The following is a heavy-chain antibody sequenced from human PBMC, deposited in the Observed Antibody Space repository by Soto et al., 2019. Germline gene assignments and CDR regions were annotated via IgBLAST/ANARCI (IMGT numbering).Heavy chain of an antibody. J-gene: IGHJ4*02. CDR2: IKKETDGGTT. CDR3: TKVFLWSYYFDN. Sequence: PGGSLRLSCAGSGFTFNNAWMSWVRQAPGKGLEWVGRIKKETDGGTTDYAASVKGRFSISRDDPKNTVFLQMNSLRTEDTAVYYCTKVFLWSYYFDNWGPGTLVTVSS. D-gene: IGHD2-21*01. CDR1: GFTFNNAW. V-gene: IGHV3-15*01.